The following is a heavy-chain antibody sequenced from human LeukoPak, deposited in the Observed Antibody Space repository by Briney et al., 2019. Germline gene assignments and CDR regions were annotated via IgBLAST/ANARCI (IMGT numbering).Heavy chain of an antibody. D-gene: IGHD5-12*01. CDR3: ARPPSRGSSSSFEY. J-gene: IGHJ4*02. Sequence: GASLQISCQGSGSIFPTYWSAWVRPLPGKGLGRMGIIYPDESNIRYSPSFQGQVTISADKSISTAYLQWSSLKASDTAMYYCARPPSRGSSSSFEYWGQGTLVTVSS. CDR2: IYPDESNI. V-gene: IGHV5-51*01. CDR1: GSIFPTYW.